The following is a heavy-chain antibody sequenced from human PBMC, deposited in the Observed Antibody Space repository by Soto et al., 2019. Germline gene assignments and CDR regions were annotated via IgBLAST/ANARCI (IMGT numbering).Heavy chain of an antibody. D-gene: IGHD6-13*01. V-gene: IGHV1-18*01. CDR2: ISAYNGNT. CDR3: ARESSSSCHDY. J-gene: IGHJ4*02. Sequence: QVQLVQSGAEVKKPGASVKVSCKASGYTFTSYGISWVRQAPGQGLEWMGWISAYNGNTKYAQKRQGRVTMTKDTSTSTAYMELRSLRSDATAVYYCARESSSSCHDYWGQGTLVTVSS. CDR1: GYTFTSYG.